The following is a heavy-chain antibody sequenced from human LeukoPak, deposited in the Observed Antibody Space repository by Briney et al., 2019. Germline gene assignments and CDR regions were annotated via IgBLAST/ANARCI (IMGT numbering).Heavy chain of an antibody. CDR1: GFTFSNHW. CDR2: IYSGGST. CDR3: ARDRRGNSGPI. J-gene: IGHJ4*02. V-gene: IGHV3-53*01. Sequence: GGSLRLSCAASGFTFSNHWMSWVRQAPGKGLEWVSVIYSGGSTYYADSVKGRFTISRDNSKNTLYLQMNSLRAEDTAVYYCARDRRGNSGPIWGQGTLVTVSS. D-gene: IGHD5-12*01.